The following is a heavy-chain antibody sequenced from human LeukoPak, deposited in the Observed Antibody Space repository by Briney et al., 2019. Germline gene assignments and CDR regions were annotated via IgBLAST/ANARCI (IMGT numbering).Heavy chain of an antibody. J-gene: IGHJ4*02. V-gene: IGHV5-51*01. CDR1: GYNFNIYW. CDR3: ARQQAVPGPGIDY. CDR2: ISPGGSDT. Sequence: GESLKISCEASGYNFNIYWIGWGRQMPGKGLEWMGIISPGGSDTRYSPSFEGQVTISADRSINTAYLQWSSLKASDTAIYYGARQQAVPGPGIDYWGQGTVVIVSS. D-gene: IGHD6-19*01.